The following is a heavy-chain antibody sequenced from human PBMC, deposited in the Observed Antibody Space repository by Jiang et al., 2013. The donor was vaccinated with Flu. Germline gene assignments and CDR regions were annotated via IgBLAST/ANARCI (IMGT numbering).Heavy chain of an antibody. Sequence: SGAEVKKPGASVKVSCKASGYSFTSYQINWVRQAAGQGLEWMGWMNPNDDRTEYAPKFQGRMTVTRDTSLSTVYMELNSLTSDDTAVYYCARLRVPDNYVTGSYRLDQRGQGTLVTVSS. CDR2: MNPNDDRT. D-gene: IGHD3-10*01. CDR3: ARLRVPDNYVTGSYRLDQ. V-gene: IGHV1-2*02. J-gene: IGHJ4*02. CDR1: GYSFTSYQ.